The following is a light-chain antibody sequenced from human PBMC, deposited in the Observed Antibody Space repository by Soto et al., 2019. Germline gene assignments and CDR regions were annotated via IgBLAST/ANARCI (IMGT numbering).Light chain of an antibody. CDR2: GNS. V-gene: IGLV1-40*01. CDR1: SSNIGAGYD. J-gene: IGLJ3*02. Sequence: QSVLTQPPSVSGAPGQRVTIPCTGSSSNIGAGYDVHWYQQLPGTAPKLLIYGNSNRPSGVPDRFSGSKSGTSASLAITGLQAEDEADYYCQSYDSSLSGLGVFGGGTKVTVL. CDR3: QSYDSSLSGLGV.